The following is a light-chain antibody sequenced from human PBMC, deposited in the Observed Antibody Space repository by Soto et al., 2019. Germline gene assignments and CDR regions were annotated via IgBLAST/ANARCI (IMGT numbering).Light chain of an antibody. CDR3: QSYDSSLSVV. V-gene: IGLV1-40*01. CDR2: GNI. CDR1: SSNIGAGYD. J-gene: IGLJ2*01. Sequence: QSVLTQPPSVSGAPGQRVTIACTGSSSNIGAGYDVHWYQRLPGTAPKLLIYGNINRPSGVPDRFSGSKSGTSASLAITGLRAEDEADYFCQSYDSSLSVVFGGGTKLTVL.